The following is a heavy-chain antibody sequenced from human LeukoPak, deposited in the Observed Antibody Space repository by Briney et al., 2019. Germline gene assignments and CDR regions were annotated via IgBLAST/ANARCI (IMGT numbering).Heavy chain of an antibody. CDR3: ARGHYDTSGIDY. V-gene: IGHV3-48*04. CDR2: ISSSGSTI. J-gene: IGHJ4*02. CDR1: GFTFSSYS. D-gene: IGHD3-22*01. Sequence: PGGSLRLSCAASGFTFSSYSMTWVRQAPGKGLEWVSYISSSGSTIYYADSVKGRFTISRDNAKNSLYLQMNSLRAEDTAVYYCARGHYDTSGIDYWGQGTLVTVSS.